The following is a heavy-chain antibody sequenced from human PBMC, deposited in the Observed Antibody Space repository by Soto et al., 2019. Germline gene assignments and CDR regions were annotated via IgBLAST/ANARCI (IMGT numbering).Heavy chain of an antibody. D-gene: IGHD2-2*01. CDR1: GYTFTGNY. CDR2: INANSGAT. CDR3: ARELSSSWFDT. V-gene: IGHV1-2*04. J-gene: IGHJ4*02. Sequence: ASVKVSCKASGYTFTGNYLHWVRQAPGQGLEWMGWINANSGATNYAQKFQGWVTLTRDTSISTTYMELNSLKFDDTAVYYCARELSSSWFDTWGQGTLVTVSS.